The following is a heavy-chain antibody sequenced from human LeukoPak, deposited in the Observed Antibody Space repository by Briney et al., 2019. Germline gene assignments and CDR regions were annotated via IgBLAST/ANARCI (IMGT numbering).Heavy chain of an antibody. V-gene: IGHV3-74*01. CDR2: INRDGSST. Sequence: GGSLRLSCEASGFTFNTYSMNWARQAPGKGLVWVSRINRDGSSTSYADSVKGRFTISRDNAKNTLYLQMNSLRAEDTAVYYCARGGGYSYGSFDYWGQGTLVTVSS. J-gene: IGHJ4*02. CDR3: ARGGGYSYGSFDY. CDR1: GFTFNTYS. D-gene: IGHD5-18*01.